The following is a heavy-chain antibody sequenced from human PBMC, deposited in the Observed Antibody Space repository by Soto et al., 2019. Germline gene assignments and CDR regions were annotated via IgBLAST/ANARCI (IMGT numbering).Heavy chain of an antibody. V-gene: IGHV4-4*02. CDR1: GGSISSSNW. J-gene: IGHJ4*02. CDR3: ARLVGGSLWRAYYFDY. D-gene: IGHD3-3*01. Sequence: QVQLQESGPGLVKPSGTLSLTCAVSGGSISSSNWWSWVRQPPGKGLEWIGEIYHSGSTNYNPSLKSRATISVDKSKNQFSLKLSSVTAADTAVYYCARLVGGSLWRAYYFDYWGQGTLVTVSS. CDR2: IYHSGST.